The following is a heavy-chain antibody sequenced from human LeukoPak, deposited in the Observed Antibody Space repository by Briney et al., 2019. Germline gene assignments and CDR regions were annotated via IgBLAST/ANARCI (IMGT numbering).Heavy chain of an antibody. V-gene: IGHV3-23*01. D-gene: IGHD6-19*01. CDR1: GFTFSSYD. J-gene: IGHJ4*02. CDR2: ISGSGGST. Sequence: GGSLRLSCAASGFTFSSYDMSWVRQAPGKGLEWVSAISGSGGSTYYADSVKGRFTISRDNSKNTLYLQMNSLRAEDTAVYYCAKDRKGSSGCYPQFDYWGQGTLVTVSS. CDR3: AKDRKGSSGCYPQFDY.